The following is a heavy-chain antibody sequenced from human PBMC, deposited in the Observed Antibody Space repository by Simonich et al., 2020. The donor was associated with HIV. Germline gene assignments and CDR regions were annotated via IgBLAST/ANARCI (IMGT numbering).Heavy chain of an antibody. CDR3: ARNGPEYYRGYYYMDV. Sequence: QVQLQQWGAGLLKPSETLSLTCAVYGGYFSGYYWIRNRKPPGKGLDWIGEINHSGASNSTPSLKSRGTRSVDTSKKQFSLKLSSVTAADTAIYYCARNGPEYYRGYYYMDVWGKGTTVTVSS. J-gene: IGHJ6*03. CDR1: GGYFSGYY. V-gene: IGHV4-34*01. D-gene: IGHD3-10*01. CDR2: INHSGAS.